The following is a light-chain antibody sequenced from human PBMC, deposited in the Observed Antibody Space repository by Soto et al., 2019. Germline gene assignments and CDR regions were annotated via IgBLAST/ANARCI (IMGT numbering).Light chain of an antibody. Sequence: DIQLTQSPSFLSTSVGDRVPITCRASQGISSYLAWYQQKPGKVPKLLIYAASTLQGGVPSRFSGSGSGTEFTLTISSLQPEDFATYYCQQLNSYPPTFGPGTKVDIK. CDR3: QQLNSYPPT. V-gene: IGKV1-9*01. CDR2: AAS. J-gene: IGKJ3*01. CDR1: QGISSY.